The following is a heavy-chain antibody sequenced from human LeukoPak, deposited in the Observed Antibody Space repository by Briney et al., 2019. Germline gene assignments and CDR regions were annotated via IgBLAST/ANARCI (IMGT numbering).Heavy chain of an antibody. Sequence: GGSLRLSCAASGFTFSSYSMNWVRQAPGKGLEWVSSISSSSSYIYYADSVKGRFTISRDNAKNSLYLQMNSLRAEDTAVYYCARDHEAAAGTPPFDYWGQGTLDTVSS. CDR1: GFTFSSYS. CDR2: ISSSSSYI. CDR3: ARDHEAAAGTPPFDY. J-gene: IGHJ4*02. D-gene: IGHD6-13*01. V-gene: IGHV3-21*01.